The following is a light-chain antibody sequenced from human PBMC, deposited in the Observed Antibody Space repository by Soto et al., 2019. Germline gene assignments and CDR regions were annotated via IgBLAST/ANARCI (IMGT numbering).Light chain of an antibody. V-gene: IGLV1-47*01. J-gene: IGLJ2*01. CDR3: AAWDDSLSGVI. CDR2: RNN. Sequence: QSVLTQPPSASGTPGQTVTISCSRSSSNIGRNFVYWYQQLPGMAPKLLIYRNNQRPSGVPDRFSGSQSGTSASLAISGLRSEDEADYHCAAWDDSLSGVIFGGGTKLTVL. CDR1: SSNIGRNF.